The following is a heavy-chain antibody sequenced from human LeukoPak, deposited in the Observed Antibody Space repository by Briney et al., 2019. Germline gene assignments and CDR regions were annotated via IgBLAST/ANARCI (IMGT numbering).Heavy chain of an antibody. Sequence: GGSLRLSCAASGFTFSSYAMSWVRQAPGKGLEWVSAISGSGGSTYYADSVKGRFTISRDNSKNTLYLQMNSLRAEDTAVYYCATALLRYFDWLTRRGYWGQGTLVTVSS. CDR2: ISGSGGST. CDR1: GFTFSSYA. CDR3: ATALLRYFDWLTRRGY. V-gene: IGHV3-23*01. D-gene: IGHD3-9*01. J-gene: IGHJ4*02.